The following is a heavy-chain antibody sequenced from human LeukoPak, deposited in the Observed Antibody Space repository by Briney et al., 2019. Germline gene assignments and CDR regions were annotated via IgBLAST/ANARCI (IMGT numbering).Heavy chain of an antibody. D-gene: IGHD4-17*01. V-gene: IGHV1-69*06. CDR1: GYTFTSYY. Sequence: EASVKVSCKASGYTFTSYYMHWVRQAPGQGLEWMGGIIPIFGTANYAQKFQGRVTITADKSTSTAYMELSSLRSEDTAVYYCARAQHYGPTLCYFDYWGQGTLVTVSS. CDR2: IIPIFGTA. J-gene: IGHJ4*02. CDR3: ARAQHYGPTLCYFDY.